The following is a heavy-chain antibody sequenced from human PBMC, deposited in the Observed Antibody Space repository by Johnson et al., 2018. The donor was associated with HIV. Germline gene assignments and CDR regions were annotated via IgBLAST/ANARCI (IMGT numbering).Heavy chain of an antibody. D-gene: IGHD3/OR15-3a*01. V-gene: IGHV3-30*04. J-gene: IGHJ3*01. CDR3: AKDKFMFLDNPVDAFDV. Sequence: VQLVESGGGVVQPGRSLRLSCAASGFTFSSYAMHWVRQAPVKGLEWVAVISYDGSNKYYADSVKGRFTISRDNSKNTLYLHMNSLRPDDTGVYYCAKDKFMFLDNPVDAFDVWGQGTMVTFSS. CDR1: GFTFSSYA. CDR2: ISYDGSNK.